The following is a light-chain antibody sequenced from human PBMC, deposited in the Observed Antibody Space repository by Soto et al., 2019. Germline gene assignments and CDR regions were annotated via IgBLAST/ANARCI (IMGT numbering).Light chain of an antibody. V-gene: IGKV3-15*01. Sequence: ETVMTQSPATLSVSPGERATLSCRASESVSSNFAWYQQKPRQAPRRLIHGAATRAADIPAGFSGSGSGTEFTLTISSLQSEDFRVYYCQQYNNSPYTCLQGTKLENK. CDR2: GAA. J-gene: IGKJ2*01. CDR3: QQYNNSPYT. CDR1: ESVSSN.